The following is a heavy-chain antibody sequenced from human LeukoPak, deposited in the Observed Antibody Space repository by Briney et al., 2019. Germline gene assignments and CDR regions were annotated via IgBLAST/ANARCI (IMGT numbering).Heavy chain of an antibody. CDR3: TREWRGIASHYHGMDV. D-gene: IGHD6-6*01. CDR2: VGTNDDT. V-gene: IGHV3-13*01. CDR1: GFSVTSFD. J-gene: IGHJ6*02. Sequence: PGGSLRLSCFASGFSVTSFDMYWVRQAAGRGLEWVSAVGTNDDTYYLGSVKGRFTISRENVKNSFSLQMNNLRVEDTAVYYCTREWRGIASHYHGMDVWGQGTTVTVSS.